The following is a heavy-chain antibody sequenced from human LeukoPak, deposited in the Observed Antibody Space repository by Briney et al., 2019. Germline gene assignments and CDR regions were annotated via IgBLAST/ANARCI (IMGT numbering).Heavy chain of an antibody. V-gene: IGHV1-18*01. CDR3: ARDMSFAVSTVSPDY. CDR1: GYSFSSYG. Sequence: ASVKVSCKTSGYSFSSYGISWVRQAPGQGLEWMGWISATNGNTKYTQSLQGRVTMTTDTSTRTAYMELRSLTSDDTAIYYCARDMSFAVSTVSPDYWGQGTLVTVSS. CDR2: ISATNGNT. J-gene: IGHJ4*02. D-gene: IGHD4-17*01.